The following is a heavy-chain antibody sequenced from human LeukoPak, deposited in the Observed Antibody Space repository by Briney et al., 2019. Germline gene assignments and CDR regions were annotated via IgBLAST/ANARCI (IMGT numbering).Heavy chain of an antibody. J-gene: IGHJ4*02. Sequence: PGGSLRLSCAASGFTFSNYAMTWVRQAPGKGLEWVSAISGSGGSTYYRDSVKGRFTISRDNSKNTLYLQMNNLRADDTAVYYCAXENFDWKRIPYFDYWGQGTLATVSS. CDR2: ISGSGGST. CDR3: AXENFDWKRIPYFDY. V-gene: IGHV3-23*01. D-gene: IGHD3-9*01. CDR1: GFTFSNYA.